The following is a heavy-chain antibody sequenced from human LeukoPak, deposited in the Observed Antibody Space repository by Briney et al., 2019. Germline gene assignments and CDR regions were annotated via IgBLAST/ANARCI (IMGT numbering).Heavy chain of an antibody. D-gene: IGHD4-23*01. CDR3: AKAKYGGTLFYAFYI. J-gene: IGHJ3*02. Sequence: GGSLRLSCAASGFTFDDYAMHWVRQAPGKGLEWVSGISWNSGSIGYADSVKGRFTISRDNAKNSLYLQMNRLRAEDTALFYCAKAKYGGTLFYAFYIWGQGTMVTVSS. CDR1: GFTFDDYA. CDR2: ISWNSGSI. V-gene: IGHV3-9*01.